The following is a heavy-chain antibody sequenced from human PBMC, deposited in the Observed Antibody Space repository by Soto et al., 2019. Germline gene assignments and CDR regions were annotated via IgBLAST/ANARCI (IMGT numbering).Heavy chain of an antibody. CDR1: GFTCSTYA. Sequence: VSLRICSAAYGFTCSTYAMKWVRQAPGKRLKWVSSITGGGTDTYYADSVKGRFTISRDNSKNTLYLQMSSLRAEDTAVYYFAKGSRGYCSGVTRYPLAYWAQGSLVTGSA. V-gene: IGHV3-23*01. CDR2: ITGGGTDT. CDR3: AKGSRGYCSGVTRYPLAY. D-gene: IGHD2-8*02. J-gene: IGHJ4*02.